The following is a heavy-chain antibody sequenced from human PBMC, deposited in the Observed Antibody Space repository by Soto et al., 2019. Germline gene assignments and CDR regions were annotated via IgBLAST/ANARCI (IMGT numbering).Heavy chain of an antibody. V-gene: IGHV3-48*02. J-gene: IGHJ5*02. Sequence: GWSLRLSCAASGFTFSSYSMNWVRQAPGKGLEWVSYISSSSSTIYYADSVKGRFTISRDNAKNSLYLQMNSLRDEDTAVYYCARDPEGYSSSRGLGSLTNWLDPWGQGTLVTVFS. CDR1: GFTFSSYS. CDR2: ISSSSSTI. CDR3: ARDPEGYSSSRGLGSLTNWLDP. D-gene: IGHD6-13*01.